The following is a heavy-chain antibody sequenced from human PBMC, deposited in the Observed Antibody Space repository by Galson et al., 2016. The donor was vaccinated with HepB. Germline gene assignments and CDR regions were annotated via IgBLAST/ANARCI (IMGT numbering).Heavy chain of an antibody. J-gene: IGHJ4*02. V-gene: IGHV3-13*01. CDR1: GFIFSDYD. CDR2: IDSAGDT. Sequence: SLRLSCAASGFIFSDYDMHWVRQVTGKSLEWVSVIDSAGDTFYPGSVKGRFTISRENAKNSLCLQMNGLRAGDTAVYYCARALLGGGAGGSDTVAVPSAMDHWGQGTLVTVSS. D-gene: IGHD2-2*01. CDR3: ARALLGGGAGGSDTVAVPSAMDH.